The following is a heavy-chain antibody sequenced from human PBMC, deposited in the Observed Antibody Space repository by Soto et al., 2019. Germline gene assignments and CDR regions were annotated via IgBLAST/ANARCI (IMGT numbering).Heavy chain of an antibody. D-gene: IGHD3-22*01. CDR1: GASISGGDYY. Sequence: QVQLQESGPGLVKPSQTLSLTCTVSGASISGGDYYWTWIRQPPGKGLEWIGSIYYTGNTYSNPSLESRLSISVDPSNNQFALRLTSVTAPDTAIYYCARATYDSSTYYLDYWGPGTLVTVSS. CDR3: ARATYDSSTYYLDY. CDR2: IYYTGNT. V-gene: IGHV4-30-4*01. J-gene: IGHJ4*02.